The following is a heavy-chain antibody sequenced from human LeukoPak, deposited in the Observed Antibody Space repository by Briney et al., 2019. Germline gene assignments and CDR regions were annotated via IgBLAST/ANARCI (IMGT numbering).Heavy chain of an antibody. CDR3: ARDESISILWW. Sequence: GASVKVSCKASGYTLSGYYMHWVRQAPGQGLEWMGIINPSGGSTNYAQKFQGRVTMTRDTSTSTVYMELSSLRSEDTAVYYCARDESISILWWWGQGTLVTVSS. CDR1: GYTLSGYY. V-gene: IGHV1-46*01. J-gene: IGHJ1*01. CDR2: INPSGGST. D-gene: IGHD2-21*01.